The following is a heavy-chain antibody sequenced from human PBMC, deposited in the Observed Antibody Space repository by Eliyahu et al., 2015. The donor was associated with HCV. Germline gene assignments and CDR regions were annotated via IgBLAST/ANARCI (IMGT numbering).Heavy chain of an antibody. D-gene: IGHD6-19*01. J-gene: IGHJ4*02. Sequence: EVQLVESGGGLIQPGXSLRLSCXAXGFTVSSXYMXWVRQAPGKGLEWVSVIYSGGSTYYADSVKGRFTISRDNSKNTLYLQMNSLRAEDTAVYYCARDESSXWLDYWGQGTLVTVSS. CDR3: ARDESSXWLDY. V-gene: IGHV3-53*01. CDR2: IYSGGST. CDR1: GFTVSSXY.